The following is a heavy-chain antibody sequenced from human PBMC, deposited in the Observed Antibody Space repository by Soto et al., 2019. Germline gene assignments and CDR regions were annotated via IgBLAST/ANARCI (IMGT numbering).Heavy chain of an antibody. Sequence: GGSLRLSCEVSGFIFSMYSMSWVRQTPGKGLEWVAKIPQDGVDGHYADAVKGRFTISRDNGKNSLYLQMNNLRAEDTAVYYCARDHLILPAHDFFYGSDVWGRGATVTVSS. CDR3: ARDHLILPAHDFFYGSDV. CDR2: IPQDGVDG. CDR1: GFIFSMYS. V-gene: IGHV3-7*03. J-gene: IGHJ6*02. D-gene: IGHD2-21*02.